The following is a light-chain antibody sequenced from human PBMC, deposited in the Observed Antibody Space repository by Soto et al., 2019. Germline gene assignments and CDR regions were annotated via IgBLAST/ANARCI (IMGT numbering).Light chain of an antibody. CDR2: KAS. V-gene: IGKV1-5*03. CDR3: KQYNSHLGIT. J-gene: IGKJ3*01. Sequence: DIQMTHSPSTLSASVGDSVTITCRASESISSWLAWYQQKLGKAPKLLIYKASSLESGVPSRFSGSGSGTEYTLTISSLQPADFATYYCKQYNSHLGITFGPGTKVDIK. CDR1: ESISSW.